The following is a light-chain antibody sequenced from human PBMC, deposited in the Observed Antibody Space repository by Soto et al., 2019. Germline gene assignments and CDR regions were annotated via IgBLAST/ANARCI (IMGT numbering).Light chain of an antibody. CDR2: GAS. CDR3: QQSYSNPLS. J-gene: IGKJ4*01. Sequence: DILMTQSPSSLSASVGETVIISCRASETITRYLNWYQSKPGKAPRLLISGASSLQSGVPSRFSGSYSGTDFTLTISSLQPEDFATYYCQQSYSNPLSFGGGTKVEMK. V-gene: IGKV1-39*01. CDR1: ETITRY.